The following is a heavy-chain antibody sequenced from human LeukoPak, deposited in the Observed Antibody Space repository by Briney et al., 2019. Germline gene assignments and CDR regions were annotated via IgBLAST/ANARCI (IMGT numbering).Heavy chain of an antibody. CDR2: IYHTGGT. J-gene: IGHJ4*02. D-gene: IGHD5-12*01. CDR1: GGSISTFY. CDR3: TRGGYSDYDYRPHV. V-gene: IGHV4-59*01. Sequence: SETLSLTCTVSGGSISTFYWSWIRQPPGKALEWIGYIYHTGGTNYSPSLKSRVTISVDTSKNQFSLKLRSVTAADTAVYYCTRGGYSDYDYRPHVWGQGTLVTVSS.